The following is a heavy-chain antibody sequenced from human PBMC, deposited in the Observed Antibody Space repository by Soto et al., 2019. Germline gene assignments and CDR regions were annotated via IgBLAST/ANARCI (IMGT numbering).Heavy chain of an antibody. CDR1: GFTFSTYS. J-gene: IGHJ6*04. V-gene: IGHV3-48*01. Sequence: GGSLRLSCAASGFTFSTYSMNWVRQAPGKGLEWVSYISSSSSTIFYTDSVKGRFTVSRDNAKNSLYLQMNSLRAEDTALYYCARHRYYEGSVPGYGMDVWGKGTTVTV. CDR3: ARHRYYEGSVPGYGMDV. CDR2: ISSSSSTI. D-gene: IGHD3-16*01.